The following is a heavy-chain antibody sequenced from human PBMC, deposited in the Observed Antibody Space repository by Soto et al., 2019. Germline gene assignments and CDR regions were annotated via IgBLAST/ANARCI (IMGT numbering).Heavy chain of an antibody. J-gene: IGHJ3*02. CDR3: ARAEVRTYFSDSIRRDSLEI. CDR2: IYYTGST. Sequence: KASETLSLTCTVSGGSISSGAYWSWIRQHPGKGLEWIGYIYYTGSTSYNPSVKSRVTMSVDTSKNHFSLTLSSVTAADTALYYCARAEVRTYFSDSIRRDSLEIWGQETMVTVSS. V-gene: IGHV4-31*03. D-gene: IGHD3-22*01. CDR1: GGSISSGAY.